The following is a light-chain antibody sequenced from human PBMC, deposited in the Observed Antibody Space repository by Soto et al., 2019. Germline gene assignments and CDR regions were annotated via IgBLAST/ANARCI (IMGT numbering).Light chain of an antibody. CDR1: HFVTSDY. CDR2: AVS. Sequence: EIVLTQSPGTLSLSPGDRATLSCRASHFVTSDYFAWYQQKPAQAPRLLIYAVSSRAAGIPDRFSGSGSGTDFTLTIIRLEPEDFAVYFCHQYRTSSWTFGQGTKVEIK. J-gene: IGKJ1*01. CDR3: HQYRTSSWT. V-gene: IGKV3-20*01.